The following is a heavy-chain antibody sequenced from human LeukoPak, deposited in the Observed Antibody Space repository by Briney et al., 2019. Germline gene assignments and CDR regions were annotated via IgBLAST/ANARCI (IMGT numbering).Heavy chain of an antibody. V-gene: IGHV1-8*01. CDR1: GYTFTTYD. CDR3: TRERSGSYGMDV. Sequence: ASVKVSCKASGYTFTTYDINWVRQATGQGLEWMGWMNPNSGNTGYAHKFQGRVTMTRNTSINTAYMELSSLRSEDTAVYFCTRERSGSYGMDVWGQGTTVTVSS. J-gene: IGHJ6*02. CDR2: MNPNSGNT. D-gene: IGHD2-15*01.